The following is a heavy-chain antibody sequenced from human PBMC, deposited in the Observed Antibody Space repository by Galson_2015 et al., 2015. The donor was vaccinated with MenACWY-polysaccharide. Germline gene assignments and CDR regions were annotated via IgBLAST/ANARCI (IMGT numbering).Heavy chain of an antibody. J-gene: IGHJ4*02. CDR3: ARGYSAYD. CDR2: IKRDGSST. D-gene: IGHD5-12*01. Sequence: SLRLGCAASGFTFSTYCMHWVRQAPGKGLVWVSRIKRDGSSTNYAASVKGRFPISRDNAKNTLYLQMNSLRAEDTALNYCARGYSAYDWGQGTLVTVSA. V-gene: IGHV3-74*01. CDR1: GFTFSTYC.